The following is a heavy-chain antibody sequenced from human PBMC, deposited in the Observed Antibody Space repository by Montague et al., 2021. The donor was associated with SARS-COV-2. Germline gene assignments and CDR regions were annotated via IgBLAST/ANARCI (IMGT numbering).Heavy chain of an antibody. CDR3: ARGPFWSAAPDY. J-gene: IGHJ4*02. CDR2: IYYSGNT. D-gene: IGHD3-3*01. Sequence: SETLSPTCTLSGGSISTYYWNWIRQPPGKGLEWIGYIYYSGNTYYNPSLKSRATISVETSKNQFSLSLTSVTAADTAVYYCARGPFWSAAPDYWGQGILVTVSS. CDR1: GGSISTYY. V-gene: IGHV4-59*01.